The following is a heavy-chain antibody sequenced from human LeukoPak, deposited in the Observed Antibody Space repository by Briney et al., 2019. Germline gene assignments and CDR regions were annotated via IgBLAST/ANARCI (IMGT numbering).Heavy chain of an antibody. J-gene: IGHJ4*02. V-gene: IGHV3-49*04. CDR1: GFAFDDFA. CDR2: IRRRAYGGAA. CDR3: SKNGLVDFDY. Sequence: GGSLRLSCTTSGFAFDDFAMSWVRQPAGKGLEWVGFIRRRAYGGAAEYAASVKGRFIISRDDSKGIAYLQMNSLKTEDTAVYYCSKNGLVDFDYWGQGSRVIVSP.